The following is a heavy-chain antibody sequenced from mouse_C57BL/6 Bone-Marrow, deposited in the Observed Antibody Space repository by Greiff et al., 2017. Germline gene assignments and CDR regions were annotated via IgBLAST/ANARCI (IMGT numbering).Heavy chain of an antibody. Sequence: VQLQQPGAELVRPGTSVKLSCKASGYTFTSYWMHWVKQRPGQGLEWIGVIDPSDSYTNYNQKFKGKATLTVDTSSSTAYMQLSSLTSEDSAVYYCARPPVDYGSFYYFDYWGQGTTLTVSS. CDR3: ARPPVDYGSFYYFDY. D-gene: IGHD1-1*01. CDR1: GYTFTSYW. J-gene: IGHJ2*01. CDR2: IDPSDSYT. V-gene: IGHV1-59*01.